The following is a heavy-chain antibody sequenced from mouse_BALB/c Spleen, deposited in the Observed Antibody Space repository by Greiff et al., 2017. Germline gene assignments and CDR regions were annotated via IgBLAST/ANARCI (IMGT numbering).Heavy chain of an antibody. CDR2: IWAGGST. D-gene: IGHD4-1*01. Sequence: VKLMESGPGLVAPSQSLSITCTVSGFSLTSYGVHWVRQPPGKGLEWLGVIWAGGSTNYNSALMSRLSISKHNSKSQVFLKMNSLQADDTAMYYCARDLGRGFAYWGQGTLVTVSA. V-gene: IGHV2-9*02. CDR3: ARDLGRGFAY. J-gene: IGHJ3*01. CDR1: GFSLTSYG.